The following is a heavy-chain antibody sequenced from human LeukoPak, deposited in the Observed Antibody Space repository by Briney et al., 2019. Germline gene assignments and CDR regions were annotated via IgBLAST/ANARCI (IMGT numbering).Heavy chain of an antibody. J-gene: IGHJ4*02. D-gene: IGHD3-3*01. CDR3: ARASTIFGHFAY. CDR1: GGSISGTPYY. Sequence: SETLSLTCAISGGSISGTPYYWGWIRQPPGKGLEWIGSIYYSGSTYYNPSHKSRLTISVDTSKNQFSLKLSSVTAADTAVYYCARASTIFGHFAYWGRGTLVTVSS. CDR2: IYYSGST. V-gene: IGHV4-39*07.